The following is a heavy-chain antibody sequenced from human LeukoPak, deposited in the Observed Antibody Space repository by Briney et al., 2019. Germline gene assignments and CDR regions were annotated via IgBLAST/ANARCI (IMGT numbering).Heavy chain of an antibody. Sequence: PGGSLRLSCAASGFXFSSYSINWVRQAPGKGLEWVSYISSSSTSIYYADSVEGRFTISRDNAKNSLYLQMNSLRAEDTAVYHCARDRGYCSGGSCYDDWWGQGTLVTVSS. J-gene: IGHJ4*02. CDR1: GFXFSSYS. D-gene: IGHD2-15*01. CDR3: ARDRGYCSGGSCYDDW. CDR2: ISSSSTSI. V-gene: IGHV3-48*04.